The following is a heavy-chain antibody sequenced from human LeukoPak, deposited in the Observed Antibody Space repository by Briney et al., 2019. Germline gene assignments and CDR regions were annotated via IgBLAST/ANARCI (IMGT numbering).Heavy chain of an antibody. CDR1: GFTFSSYA. CDR2: IWYDGSNK. V-gene: IGHV3-33*01. Sequence: GGSLRLSCAASGFTFSSYAMHWVRQAPGKGLEWEAVIWYDGSNKYYADSVKGRFTISRDNSKNTLYLQMNSLRAEDTAVYYCARDREGSSAGDLDYWGQGTLVIVSS. D-gene: IGHD6-6*01. J-gene: IGHJ4*02. CDR3: ARDREGSSAGDLDY.